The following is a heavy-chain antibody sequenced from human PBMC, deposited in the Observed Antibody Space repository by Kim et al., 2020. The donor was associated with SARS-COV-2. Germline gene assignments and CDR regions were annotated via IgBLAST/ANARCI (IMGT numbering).Heavy chain of an antibody. V-gene: IGHV3-48*03. J-gene: IGHJ4*02. CDR3: ASNYYYGSGFDY. CDR1: GFTFSSYE. Sequence: GGSLRLSCAASGFTFSSYEMNWVRQAPGKGLEWVSYISSSGSTIYYADSVKGRFTISRDNAKNSLYLQMNSLRAEDTAVYYCASNYYYGSGFDYWGQGTLVTVSS. CDR2: ISSSGSTI. D-gene: IGHD3-10*01.